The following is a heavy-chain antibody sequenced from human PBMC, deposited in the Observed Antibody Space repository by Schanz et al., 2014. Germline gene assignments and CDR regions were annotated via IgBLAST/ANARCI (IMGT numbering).Heavy chain of an antibody. D-gene: IGHD7-27*01. CDR2: ISWNGGTM. V-gene: IGHV3-9*01. Sequence: EEQLVESGGGLVQPGRSLRLSCAASGFMFEDYDMHWVRQAPGKGLEWVSGISWNGGTMDYADSVKGRFTISRDNAKNSLYLQMSSLRDEDTAIYYCVRDYNWGFDNWGQGTLVTVSS. J-gene: IGHJ4*02. CDR1: GFMFEDYD. CDR3: VRDYNWGFDN.